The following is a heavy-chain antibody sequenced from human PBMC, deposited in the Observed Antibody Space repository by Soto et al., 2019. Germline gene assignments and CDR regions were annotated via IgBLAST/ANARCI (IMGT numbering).Heavy chain of an antibody. CDR1: RFSFTNAW. CDR2: IKSKTDGGTA. Sequence: EVQLVESGAGFVQPGGSLRLCCVASRFSFTNAWMSWVRQAPGKGPEWVGRIKSKTDGGTADYAAPVKGRFTISRDDSQNTLYLHMDSLKTVDTALYHCSTDIGIYGLDIWGQGTTVTVSS. D-gene: IGHD1-26*01. J-gene: IGHJ6*02. CDR3: STDIGIYGLDI. V-gene: IGHV3-15*01.